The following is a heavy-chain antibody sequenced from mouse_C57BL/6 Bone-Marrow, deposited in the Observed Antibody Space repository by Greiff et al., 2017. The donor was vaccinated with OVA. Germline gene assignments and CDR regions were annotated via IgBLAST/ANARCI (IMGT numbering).Heavy chain of an antibody. CDR1: GFTFSDAW. CDR2: IRNKANNHAT. J-gene: IGHJ2*01. CDR3: TRGATVGRDYFDY. V-gene: IGHV6-6*01. Sequence: EVQVVESGGGLVQPGGSMKLSCAASGFTFSDAWMDWVRQSPEKGLEWVAEIRNKANNHATYYAESVKGRFTISRDDSKSSVYLQMNSLRAEDTGIYYCTRGATVGRDYFDYWGQGTTLTVSS. D-gene: IGHD1-1*01.